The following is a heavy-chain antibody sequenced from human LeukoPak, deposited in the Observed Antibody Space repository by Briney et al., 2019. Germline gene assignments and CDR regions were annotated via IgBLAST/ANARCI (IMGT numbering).Heavy chain of an antibody. CDR3: ARGRQLERLYAFDI. J-gene: IGHJ3*02. CDR1: GGTFSSYA. Sequence: SVKVSCTASGGTFSSYAISWVRQAPGHGLAWMGGIIPIFGTANYAQKFQGRVTITADESTSTAYMELSSLRSEDTAVYYCARGRQLERLYAFDIWGQGTMVTVSS. CDR2: IIPIFGTA. V-gene: IGHV1-69*01. D-gene: IGHD1-1*01.